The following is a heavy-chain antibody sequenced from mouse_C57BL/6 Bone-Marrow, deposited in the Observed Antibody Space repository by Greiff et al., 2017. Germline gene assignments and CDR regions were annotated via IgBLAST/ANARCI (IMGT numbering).Heavy chain of an antibody. D-gene: IGHD1-1*01. V-gene: IGHV5-9*01. CDR3: ARPSYGSSYYYAMDY. CDR2: ISGGGGNT. J-gene: IGHJ4*01. Sequence: EVHLVESGGGLVKPGGSLKLSCAASGFTFSSYTMSWVRQTPEKRLEWVATISGGGGNTYYPDSVKGRFTISRDNAKNTLYLQMSSLRSEDTALYYCARPSYGSSYYYAMDYWGQGTSVTVSS. CDR1: GFTFSSYT.